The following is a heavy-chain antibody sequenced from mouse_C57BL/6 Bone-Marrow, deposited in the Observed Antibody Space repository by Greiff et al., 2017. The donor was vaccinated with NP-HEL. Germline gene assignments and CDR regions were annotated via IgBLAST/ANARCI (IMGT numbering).Heavy chain of an antibody. CDR2: ISYDGSN. J-gene: IGHJ4*01. CDR3: ATPYPH. CDR1: GYSITSGYY. D-gene: IGHD2-10*01. Sequence: EVQLVESGPGLVKPSQSLSLTCSVTGYSITSGYYWNWIRQFPGNKLEWMGYISYDGSNNYNPSLKNRISITRDTSKNQFFLKLNSVTTEDTATYYCATPYPHWSQGTSVTVSS. V-gene: IGHV3-6*01.